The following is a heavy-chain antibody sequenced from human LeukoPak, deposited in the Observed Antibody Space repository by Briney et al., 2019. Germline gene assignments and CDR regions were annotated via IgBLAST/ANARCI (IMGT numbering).Heavy chain of an antibody. V-gene: IGHV4-31*03. CDR3: SRGLATTRGYNWFDT. D-gene: IGHD1/OR15-1a*01. CDR1: GGSISSGAYY. Sequence: PSETLSLTCTVSGGSISSGAYYWTWIRQHPGEGLEWIGYIYHSGSTYYNPSLKSRVTMSVDTSKNQFSLEMSSVTAADTAVYYCSRGLATTRGYNWFDTWGQGTLVTVSS. CDR2: IYHSGST. J-gene: IGHJ5*02.